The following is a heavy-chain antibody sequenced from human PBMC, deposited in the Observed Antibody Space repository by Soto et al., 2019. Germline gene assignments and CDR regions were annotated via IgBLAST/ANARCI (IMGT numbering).Heavy chain of an antibody. Sequence: PSETLSLTCTVSGGSISSYYWSWIRQPPGKGLEWIGYIYYSGSTNYNPSLKSRVTISVDTSKNQFSLKLSSVTAADTAVYYCARADRQLVKDAFDYWGQGTLVTVSS. J-gene: IGHJ4*02. D-gene: IGHD6-6*01. CDR3: ARADRQLVKDAFDY. CDR1: GGSISSYY. V-gene: IGHV4-59*01. CDR2: IYYSGST.